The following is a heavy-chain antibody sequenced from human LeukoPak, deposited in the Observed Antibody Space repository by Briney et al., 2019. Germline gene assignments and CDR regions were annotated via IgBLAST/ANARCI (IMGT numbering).Heavy chain of an antibody. CDR3: ARDEPTVTTGPPVGS. V-gene: IGHV3-7*01. J-gene: IGHJ4*02. D-gene: IGHD4-17*01. Sequence: PGGSLRLSCAASGFTFSSHWMSWVRQAPGKGLEWVANIKQDGSEKYYVDSVKGRFTISRDNAKNSLYLQMNSLRAEDTAVYYCARDEPTVTTGPPVGSWGQGTLVTVSS. CDR1: GFTFSSHW. CDR2: IKQDGSEK.